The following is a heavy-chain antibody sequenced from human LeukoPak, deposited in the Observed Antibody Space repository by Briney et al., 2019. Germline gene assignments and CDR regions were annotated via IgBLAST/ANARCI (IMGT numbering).Heavy chain of an antibody. D-gene: IGHD1-26*01. Sequence: GGSLRLSCTASGFTFRSYWMHWVRQIPGKGLMWVSRISDDGSSASYADSVKGRFTISRDDAKHTLYLQMNSLRAEDTAIYYCVGGGADTFYWGQGTLVTVSS. CDR2: ISDDGSSA. V-gene: IGHV3-74*01. CDR3: VGGGADTFY. J-gene: IGHJ4*02. CDR1: GFTFRSYW.